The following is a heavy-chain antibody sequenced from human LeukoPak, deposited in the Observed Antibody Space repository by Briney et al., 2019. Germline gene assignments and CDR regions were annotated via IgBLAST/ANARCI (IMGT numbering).Heavy chain of an antibody. CDR1: GFTFNRHA. Sequence: GGSLRLSCAVSGFTFNRHAMSWVRQAPGKGLEWVSGISGSGGSTYYADSVKGRFTISRDNSKNTVYLQMKSLRAEDTAVYYCAKGPAYTAMVTFPDYWGQGTLVTVSS. D-gene: IGHD5-18*01. J-gene: IGHJ4*02. V-gene: IGHV3-23*01. CDR2: ISGSGGST. CDR3: AKGPAYTAMVTFPDY.